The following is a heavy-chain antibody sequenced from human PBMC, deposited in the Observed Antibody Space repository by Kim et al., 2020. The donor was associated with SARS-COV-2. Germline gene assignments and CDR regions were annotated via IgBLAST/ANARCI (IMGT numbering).Heavy chain of an antibody. J-gene: IGHJ6*02. D-gene: IGHD3-22*01. CDR1: GGSISSSSYY. CDR2: IYYSGST. V-gene: IGHV4-39*01. Sequence: SETLSLTCTVSGGSISSSSYYWGWIRQPPGKGLEWIGSIYYSGSTYYNPSLKSRVTISVDTSKNQFSLKLSSVTAADTAVYYCARPSGYYDSSGYYRIDYYYYYGMDVWGQGTTVTVSS. CDR3: ARPSGYYDSSGYYRIDYYYYYGMDV.